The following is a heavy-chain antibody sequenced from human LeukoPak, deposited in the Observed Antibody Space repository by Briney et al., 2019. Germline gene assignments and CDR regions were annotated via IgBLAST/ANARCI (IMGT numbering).Heavy chain of an antibody. V-gene: IGHV1-18*01. CDR3: ARVPLGYCSGGSCYPDY. CDR2: ISAYNGNT. J-gene: IGHJ4*02. CDR1: GYTFTSYG. D-gene: IGHD2-15*01. Sequence: GASVKASCKASGYTFTSYGISWVRQAPGQGLEWMGWISAYNGNTNYAQKLQGRVTMTTDTSTSTAYMELRSLRSEDTAVYYCARVPLGYCSGGSCYPDYWGQGTLVTVSS.